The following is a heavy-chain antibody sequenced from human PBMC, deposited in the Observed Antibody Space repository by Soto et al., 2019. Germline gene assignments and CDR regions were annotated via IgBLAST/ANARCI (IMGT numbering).Heavy chain of an antibody. CDR3: ARFGDYSKDSFDY. Sequence: SETLSLTCTVSGGSISSYYWSWIRQPPGKGLEWIGYIYYSGSTNSNPALKSRVTITVDTSKNQFSLKLSSVTAADTAVYYCARFGDYSKDSFDYWGQGTLVTVSS. V-gene: IGHV4-59*08. J-gene: IGHJ4*02. D-gene: IGHD4-4*01. CDR1: GGSISSYY. CDR2: IYYSGST.